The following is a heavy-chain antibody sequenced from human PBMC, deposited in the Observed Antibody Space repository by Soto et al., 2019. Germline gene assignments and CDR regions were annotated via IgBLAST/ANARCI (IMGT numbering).Heavy chain of an antibody. CDR1: GFTFSSYA. D-gene: IGHD3-10*01. CDR2: ISYDGSNK. Sequence: GQLVESGGGVAQPGRSLRLSCAASGFTFSSYAMHWVRQTPGQGLEWVAVISYDGSNKYYADSVKGRFTISRDNSNDTVYLQMNSLRTEDTAVYFCARVLRIRGGRYYYGIDVWGQGTTVTVSS. J-gene: IGHJ6*02. V-gene: IGHV3-30-3*01. CDR3: ARVLRIRGGRYYYGIDV.